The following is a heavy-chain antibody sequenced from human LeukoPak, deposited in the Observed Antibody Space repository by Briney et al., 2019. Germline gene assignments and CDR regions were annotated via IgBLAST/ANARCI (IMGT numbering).Heavy chain of an antibody. CDR2: ITGSGGNT. Sequence: GGSLRLSCAASGFIFSSYSMSWVRQAPGKGLEWVSVITGSGGNTYCADSVKGRFTISKDNSKNTVYLQMSSLRVDDTAVYYCAKAASSSWPSYYYGMDVWGQGTTVTVSS. D-gene: IGHD6-13*01. CDR3: AKAASSSWPSYYYGMDV. J-gene: IGHJ6*02. CDR1: GFIFSSYS. V-gene: IGHV3-23*01.